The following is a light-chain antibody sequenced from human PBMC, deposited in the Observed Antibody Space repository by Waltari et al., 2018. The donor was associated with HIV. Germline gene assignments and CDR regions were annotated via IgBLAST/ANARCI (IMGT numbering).Light chain of an antibody. CDR1: QSLVHENGNTY. CDR3: MQVRSYPRT. Sequence: DIVLTQTPLSAAFIVGQSASITCRSSQSLVHENGNTYLSWFYQRPGAPPRLLISRASLRLPGVPDRFSGGGAGTQFTLKISSVEADDVGMYYCMQVRSYPRTFGQGTKVEI. CDR2: RAS. V-gene: IGKV2-24*01. J-gene: IGKJ1*01.